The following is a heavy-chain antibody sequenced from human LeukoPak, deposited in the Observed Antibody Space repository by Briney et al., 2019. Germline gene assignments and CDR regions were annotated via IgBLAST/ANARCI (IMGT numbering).Heavy chain of an antibody. CDR2: INPATGRT. V-gene: IGHV1-2*02. D-gene: IGHD3-9*01. CDR3: ARGLDVLRYFDWSFDP. CDR1: GYTFTDYY. J-gene: IGHJ5*02. Sequence: ASVKVSCKASGYTFTDYYIHWVRQAPGQGLEWLGWINPATGRTNYAQRFRSRVAMTRDTSNGTAYMELGSLKSDDTAVYYCARGLDVLRYFDWSFDPWGQGTLVTVSS.